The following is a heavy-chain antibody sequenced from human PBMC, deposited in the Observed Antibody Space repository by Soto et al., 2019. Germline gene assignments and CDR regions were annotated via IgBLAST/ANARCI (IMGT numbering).Heavy chain of an antibody. D-gene: IGHD2-15*01. V-gene: IGHV3-66*01. J-gene: IGHJ2*01. CDR3: VRADCSGGSCLAGYFDL. CDR1: GFTVSSNY. Sequence: EVQLVESGGGLVQPGGSLRLSCAASGFTVSSNYMSWVRQAPGKGLEWVSVIYSGGSTYYADSVKGRFTISRDNSKNTLYLQMNSLRAEDTAVYYCVRADCSGGSCLAGYFDLWGRGTLVTVSS. CDR2: IYSGGST.